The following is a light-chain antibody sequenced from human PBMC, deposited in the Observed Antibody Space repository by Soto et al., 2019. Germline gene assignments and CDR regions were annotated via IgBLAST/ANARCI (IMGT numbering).Light chain of an antibody. Sequence: DIQMTQSPSTLSASVGDRVTITCRASQSISSWLAWYQQKPGKAPKLLFSTTSTLETGVPSRFSGSGSGTDFTFTISSLQPEDIATYYCQQYDNLPLTFGGGTKVDIK. CDR2: TTS. J-gene: IGKJ4*01. CDR3: QQYDNLPLT. V-gene: IGKV1-5*03. CDR1: QSISSW.